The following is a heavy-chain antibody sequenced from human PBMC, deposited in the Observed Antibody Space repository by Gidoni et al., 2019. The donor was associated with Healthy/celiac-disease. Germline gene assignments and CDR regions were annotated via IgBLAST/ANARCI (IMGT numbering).Heavy chain of an antibody. D-gene: IGHD3-9*01. V-gene: IGHV3-48*02. Sequence: EVQLVESGGGLVQPGGSLRLHCPASGLTFSSYSMNWGRQAPGKGLEWVSYISSSSSTIYYADSVKGRFTISRDNAKNSLYLQMNSLRDEDTAVYYCARRTYDILAGYYYFDYWGQGTLVTVSS. J-gene: IGHJ4*02. CDR2: ISSSSSTI. CDR3: ARRTYDILAGYYYFDY. CDR1: GLTFSSYS.